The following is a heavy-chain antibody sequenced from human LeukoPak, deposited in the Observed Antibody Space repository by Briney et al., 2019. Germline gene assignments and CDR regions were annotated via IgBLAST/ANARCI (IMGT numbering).Heavy chain of an antibody. CDR3: ARDLELGY. Sequence: SETLSLTCTVSGGSIDNYYWSWIRQPPGEGLEWIGYILYSGTTSYTPSLKSRVTISLDTSKKQFSLKLTSVTAADTAVYYCARDLELGYWGQGILVTVSS. V-gene: IGHV4-59*01. CDR1: GGSIDNYY. D-gene: IGHD6-13*01. CDR2: ILYSGTT. J-gene: IGHJ4*02.